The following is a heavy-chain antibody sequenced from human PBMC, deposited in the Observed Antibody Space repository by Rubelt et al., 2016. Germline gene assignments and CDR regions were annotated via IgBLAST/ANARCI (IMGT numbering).Heavy chain of an antibody. J-gene: IGHJ4*02. V-gene: IGHV3-15*01. CDR2: IKTKAAGGTT. D-gene: IGHD2-15*01. Sequence: EVQLVESGGGLVQPGGSLTLSCAVSGVTFSDILMTWVRQAPGKGLEWVGRIKTKAAGGTTDYAAPGRGRFIISRDDSKNPVSLQKNSLTTEDTAVYYCATGGHYFGYWARGTLVTVSS. CDR1: GVTFSDIL. CDR3: ATGGHYFGY.